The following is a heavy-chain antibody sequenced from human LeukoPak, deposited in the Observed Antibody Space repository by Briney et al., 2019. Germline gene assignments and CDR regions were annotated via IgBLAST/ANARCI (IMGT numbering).Heavy chain of an antibody. V-gene: IGHV3-11*01. CDR2: ISTSGTTI. Sequence: GGSLRLSCAASGFNFSDYYMSWLRQAPGKGLEWVSYISTSGTTIYYADSVKGRFTISRDNAKNSLYLQMNSLRAEDTAVYYCARRVYSDNSGYLWWGQGTLVTVSS. CDR3: ARRVYSDNSGYLW. J-gene: IGHJ4*02. CDR1: GFNFSDYY. D-gene: IGHD3-22*01.